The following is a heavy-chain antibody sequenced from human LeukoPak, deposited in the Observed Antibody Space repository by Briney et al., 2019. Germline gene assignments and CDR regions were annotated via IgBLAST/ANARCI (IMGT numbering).Heavy chain of an antibody. CDR1: GGSFSGYY. Sequence: SETLSLTCAVYGGSFSGYYWSWIRQPPGKGLEWIGEINHSGSTNYNPSLKSRVTISVDTSKNQFSLKLSSVTAADTAVYYCARGAVAYYYFDNWGRGTLVTVSS. J-gene: IGHJ4*02. CDR2: INHSGST. V-gene: IGHV4-34*01. CDR3: ARGAVAYYYFDN. D-gene: IGHD6-19*01.